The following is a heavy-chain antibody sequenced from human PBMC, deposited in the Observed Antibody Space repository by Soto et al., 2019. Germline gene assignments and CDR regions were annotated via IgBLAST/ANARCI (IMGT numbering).Heavy chain of an antibody. V-gene: IGHV1-46*01. Sequence: ASVKVSCKASGYTFTRDQIHWVRQAPGQGLEWMGMIDPSGGKTNYAQKFQGRVTMTRDTSTSTVYMALSSLRSEDTAIYFCGRVMRSLLSITALDTWGQGTMVTVSS. CDR2: IDPSGGKT. CDR1: GYTFTRDQ. D-gene: IGHD3-10*01. J-gene: IGHJ5*02. CDR3: GRVMRSLLSITALDT.